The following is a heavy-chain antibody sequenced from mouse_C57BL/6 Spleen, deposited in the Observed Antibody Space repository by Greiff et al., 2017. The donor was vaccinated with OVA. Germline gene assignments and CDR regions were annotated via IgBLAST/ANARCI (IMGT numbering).Heavy chain of an antibody. V-gene: IGHV1-78*01. D-gene: IGHD3-1*01. J-gene: IGHJ4*01. CDR2: IYPSDGST. CDR3: ARGGLRTSYAMDY. CDR1: GYTFTDHT. Sequence: VQLQESDAELVKPGASVKISCKVSGYTFTDHTIHWMKQRPEQGLEWIGYIYPSDGSTKYNEKFKGNAIFTADNSSITVYMQLNSLTSEDSAVYICARGGLRTSYAMDYWGQGTSVTVSS.